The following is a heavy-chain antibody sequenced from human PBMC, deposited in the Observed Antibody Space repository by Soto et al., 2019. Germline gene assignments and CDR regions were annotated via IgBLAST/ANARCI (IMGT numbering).Heavy chain of an antibody. CDR1: VSMFRVYD. V-gene: IGHV3-33*01. D-gene: IGHD5-12*01. CDR2: IWHDGSQQ. CDR3: VRDYRGYSGNHDALDI. J-gene: IGHJ3*02. Sequence: HPGGSLRLACGAHVSMFRVYDMHWVRQAPGAGLEWVAIIWHDGSQQQYADSVKGRFTISRDKFKDTVYLQMNSLRAEDTALYYCVRDYRGYSGNHDALDIWGQGTMVTVSS.